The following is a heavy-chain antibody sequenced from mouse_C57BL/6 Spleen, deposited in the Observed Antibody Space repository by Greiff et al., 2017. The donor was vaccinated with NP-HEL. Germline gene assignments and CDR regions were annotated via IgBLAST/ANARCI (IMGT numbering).Heavy chain of an antibody. V-gene: IGHV5-17*01. CDR2: ISSGSSTI. CDR3: ARYYYGSRGYAMDY. Sequence: EVQRVESGGGLVKPGGSLKLSCAASGFTFSDYGMHWVRQAPEKGLEWVAYISSGSSTIYYADTVKGRFTISRDNAKNTLFLQMTSLRSEDTAMYYCARYYYGSRGYAMDYWGQGTSVTVSS. J-gene: IGHJ4*01. CDR1: GFTFSDYG. D-gene: IGHD1-1*01.